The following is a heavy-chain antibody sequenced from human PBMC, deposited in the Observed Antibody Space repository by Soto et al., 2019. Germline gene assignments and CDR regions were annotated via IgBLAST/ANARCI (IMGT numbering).Heavy chain of an antibody. J-gene: IGHJ6*01. CDR2: IDPSDSYT. D-gene: IGHD3-10*01. CDR1: GYGFSRYW. Sequence: EESLTISCEVSGYGFSRYWISWVRQIPGKGLECMGRIDPSDSYTNYSPSFQGHVTISADKSISTAYLQWSSLKSSDTAMYYCASSIWFGDHYYGMDVWGQGTTVTVSS. CDR3: ASSIWFGDHYYGMDV. V-gene: IGHV5-10-1*01.